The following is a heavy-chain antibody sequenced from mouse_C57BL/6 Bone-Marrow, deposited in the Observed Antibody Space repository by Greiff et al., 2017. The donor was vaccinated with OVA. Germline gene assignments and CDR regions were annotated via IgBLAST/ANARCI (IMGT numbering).Heavy chain of an antibody. D-gene: IGHD2-4*01. Sequence: EVQLQQSGPELVKPGASVKISCKASGYSFTGYYMNWVKQSPEKSLEWIGEINPSTGGTTYNQKFKAKATLTVDKSSSTAYMQLKSLTSEDSAVYYCARFYDYYYYAMDYWGQGTSVTVSS. CDR3: ARFYDYYYYAMDY. V-gene: IGHV1-42*01. J-gene: IGHJ4*01. CDR2: INPSTGGT. CDR1: GYSFTGYY.